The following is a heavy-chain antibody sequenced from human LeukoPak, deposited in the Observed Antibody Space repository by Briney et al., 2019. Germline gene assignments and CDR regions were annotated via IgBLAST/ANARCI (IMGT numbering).Heavy chain of an antibody. D-gene: IGHD6-19*01. Sequence: GESLKISCKASGYSFTNYWIGWVRQMHGKGLERMGIIYPGDSDTRYSPSFQGQVTISADKSTSSAYLQWSSLKASDNAMYYCARRSSSGWEFDCWGQGTLVTVSS. CDR1: GYSFTNYW. CDR2: IYPGDSDT. V-gene: IGHV5-51*01. J-gene: IGHJ4*02. CDR3: ARRSSSGWEFDC.